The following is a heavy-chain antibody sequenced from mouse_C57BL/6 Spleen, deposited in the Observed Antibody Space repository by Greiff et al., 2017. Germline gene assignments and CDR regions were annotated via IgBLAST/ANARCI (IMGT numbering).Heavy chain of an antibody. CDR1: GYTFTSYW. J-gene: IGHJ2*01. Sequence: QVQLQQPGAELVRPGSSVKLSCKASGYTFTSYWMDWLKQRPGQGLEWIGNIYPSDSETHYNQKFKDKATLTVDKSSSTAYMQLSSLTSEDSAVYYCARFPNWDGRGGLYYFDYWGQGTTLTVSS. CDR2: IYPSDSET. CDR3: ARFPNWDGRGGLYYFDY. V-gene: IGHV1-61*01. D-gene: IGHD4-1*01.